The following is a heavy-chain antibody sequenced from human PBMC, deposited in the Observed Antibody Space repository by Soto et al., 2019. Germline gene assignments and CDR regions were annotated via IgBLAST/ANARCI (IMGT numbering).Heavy chain of an antibody. CDR3: ARDAGDYYDSSGYYYVVFLGWYFDL. J-gene: IGHJ2*01. D-gene: IGHD3-22*01. CDR2: ISSSSSYI. Sequence: EVQLVESGGGLVKPGGSLRLSCAASGFTFSSYSMNWVRQAPGKGLEWVSSISSSSSYIYYADSVKGRFTISRDNAKNPLYLQMNSLRAEDTAVYYCARDAGDYYDSSGYYYVVFLGWYFDLWGRGTLVTVSS. V-gene: IGHV3-21*01. CDR1: GFTFSSYS.